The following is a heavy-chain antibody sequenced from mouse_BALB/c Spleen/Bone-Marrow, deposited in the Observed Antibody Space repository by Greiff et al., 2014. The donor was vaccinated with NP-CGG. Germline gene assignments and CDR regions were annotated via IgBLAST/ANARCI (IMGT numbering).Heavy chain of an antibody. Sequence: EVQLQQSGTDLVKPGASVKLSCTASGFNIKDTYMHWVKQRPEQGLDWIGRIDPASGNIQYDPKFQGWAAITADTSSNTVYLQLSSLTSEDTAVYYCASLTETFDYWGQGTPLTVSS. V-gene: IGHV14-3*02. CDR3: ASLTETFDY. D-gene: IGHD3-2*01. CDR2: IDPASGNI. J-gene: IGHJ2*01. CDR1: GFNIKDTY.